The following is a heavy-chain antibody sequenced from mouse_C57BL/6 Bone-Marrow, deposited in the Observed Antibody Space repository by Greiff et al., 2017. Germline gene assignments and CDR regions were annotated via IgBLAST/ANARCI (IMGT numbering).Heavy chain of an antibody. V-gene: IGHV14-1*01. CDR3: TPFYYGSSPFGY. CDR1: GFNFKGYY. CDR2: IDPDDGDT. D-gene: IGHD1-1*01. J-gene: IGHJ2*01. Sequence: EVQLQQPGAELVRPGSSVKLSCTASGFNFKGYYMHWVKQRPEHGLEWIGRIDPDDGDTEYAPKFQGKATMTVDTSSNTAYLQLSSLTSEDTTVYSCTPFYYGSSPFGYWGQGTTLTVSS.